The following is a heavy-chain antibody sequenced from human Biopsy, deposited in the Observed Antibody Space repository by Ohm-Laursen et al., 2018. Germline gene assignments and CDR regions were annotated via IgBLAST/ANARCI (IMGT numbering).Heavy chain of an antibody. Sequence: SVKVSCKASGCTFAGYYLHWVRQAPGHGLEWMGWINPNSGNANYAQSFQGRLTVTRDTSIITAYMELTSLTFDDTAIYYCARVPAYPSIDGYYGLDLWGQGTTVIVSS. CDR1: GCTFAGYY. J-gene: IGHJ6*02. CDR3: ARVPAYPSIDGYYGLDL. CDR2: INPNSGNA. V-gene: IGHV1-2*02. D-gene: IGHD3-9*01.